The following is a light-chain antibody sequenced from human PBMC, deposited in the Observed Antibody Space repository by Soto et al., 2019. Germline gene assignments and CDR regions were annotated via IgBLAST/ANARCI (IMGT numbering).Light chain of an antibody. CDR1: QSIRRF. Sequence: DIQMTQSPSSLSTSVGDRVTITCRASQSIRRFLNWYQQKPGKAPKLLIYAASSLQSGVPSRFSGSGSGTDFTLTISSLQPEDFATYYCQQSYGTPPYSFGQGTKLEIK. CDR2: AAS. J-gene: IGKJ2*03. CDR3: QQSYGTPPYS. V-gene: IGKV1-39*01.